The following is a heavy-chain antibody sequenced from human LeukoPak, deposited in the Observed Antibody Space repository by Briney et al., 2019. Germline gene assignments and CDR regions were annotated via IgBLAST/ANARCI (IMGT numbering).Heavy chain of an antibody. D-gene: IGHD6-6*01. CDR1: GGSFSGYY. V-gene: IGHV4-34*01. CDR3: ARVAAPQRTYWYFDL. Sequence: PSETLSLTCAVYGGSFSGYYWSWIRQPPGEGLEWIGEINHSGDTKYNPSLKSRVTILVDTSKNQFSLKLTSVTAADTAVYSCARVAAPQRTYWYFDLWGRGALVPASS. CDR2: INHSGDT. J-gene: IGHJ2*01.